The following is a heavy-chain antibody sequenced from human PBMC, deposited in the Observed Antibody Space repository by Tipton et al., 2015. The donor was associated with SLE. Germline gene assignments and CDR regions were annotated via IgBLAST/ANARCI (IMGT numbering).Heavy chain of an antibody. Sequence: LSLTCAVYGGSFSGYYWSWIRQPPGKGLEWIGYIYHSGSTYYNPSLKSRVTISVDTSKNELSLKLTSVTAADTAVYYCARDPNHQLLPTYYNYGMDVWGQGTTVTVSS. V-gene: IGHV4-34*01. CDR3: ARDPNHQLLPTYYNYGMDV. CDR1: GGSFSGYY. D-gene: IGHD2-2*01. CDR2: IYHSGST. J-gene: IGHJ6*02.